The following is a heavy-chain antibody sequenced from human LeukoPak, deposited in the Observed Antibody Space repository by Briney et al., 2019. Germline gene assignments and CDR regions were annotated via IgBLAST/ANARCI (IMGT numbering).Heavy chain of an antibody. D-gene: IGHD1-1*01. CDR3: AKANWASNADAVW. V-gene: IGHV3-23*01. J-gene: IGHJ4*02. Sequence: GGSLRLSCAAVGFTFSSYAMSWVRQSPARGLEWVSSIRGGGDTFYADSVKGRFTLSRDDSRNTVFLQLNNLRVEDTAIYYCAKANWASNADAVWWGQGTVVTVSS. CDR2: IRGGGDT. CDR1: GFTFSSYA.